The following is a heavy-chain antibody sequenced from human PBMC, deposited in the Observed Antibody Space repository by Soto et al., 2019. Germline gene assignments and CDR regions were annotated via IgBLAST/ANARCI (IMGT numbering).Heavy chain of an antibody. D-gene: IGHD5-12*01. CDR1: GGSISSYY. J-gene: IGHJ6*02. Sequence: PSETLSLTCTVSGGSISSYYWSWIRQPPGKGLEWIGYIYYSGSTNYNPSLKSRVTISVDTSKNQFSLKLSSVTAADTAVYYCAREGRDIVAANYYYYGMDVWGQGTTVTVS. CDR3: AREGRDIVAANYYYYGMDV. CDR2: IYYSGST. V-gene: IGHV4-59*01.